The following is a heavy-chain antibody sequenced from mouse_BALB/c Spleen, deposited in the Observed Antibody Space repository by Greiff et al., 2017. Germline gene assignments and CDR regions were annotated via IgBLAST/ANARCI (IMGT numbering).Heavy chain of an antibody. Sequence: EVQLVESGGGLVQPGGSRKLSCAASGFTFSSFGMHWVRQAPEKGLEWVAYISSGSSTIYYADTVKGRFTISRDNPKNTLFLQMASLRSEDTAMSDCARSGRGAMDDWGQGTSVTVSA. CDR3: ARSGRGAMDD. CDR2: ISSGSSTI. J-gene: IGHJ4*01. CDR1: GFTFSSFG. V-gene: IGHV5-17*02.